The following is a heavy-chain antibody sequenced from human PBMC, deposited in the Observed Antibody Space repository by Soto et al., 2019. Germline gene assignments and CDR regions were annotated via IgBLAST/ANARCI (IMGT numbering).Heavy chain of an antibody. V-gene: IGHV3-15*01. J-gene: IGHJ4*02. CDR2: IKSKTDGGTT. CDR3: TTGYYYDSSGYPFY. CDR1: GFTFSNAW. Sequence: PVGSLRLSCAASGFTFSNAWMSWVRQAPGRGLEWVGRIKSKTDGGTTDYAAPVKGRFTISRDDSKNTLYLQMNSLKTEDTAVYYCTTGYYYDSSGYPFYWGQGTLVTVSS. D-gene: IGHD3-22*01.